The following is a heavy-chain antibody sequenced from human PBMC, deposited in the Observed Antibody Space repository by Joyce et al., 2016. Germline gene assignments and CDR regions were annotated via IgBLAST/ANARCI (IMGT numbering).Heavy chain of an antibody. CDR3: ARAPTPPGWFDP. D-gene: IGHD1-14*01. Sequence: QVQLQESGPGLVKPSETLSLTCAVSGYSISSGYYWGWIRQPPGKGLEWIGSIYHGGSTYYNPARKSGVTISVDTSKNHFSLNLNAVTAADTAVYYCARAPTPPGWFDPWGQGALVTVSS. CDR2: IYHGGST. CDR1: GYSISSGYY. J-gene: IGHJ5*02. V-gene: IGHV4-38-2*01.